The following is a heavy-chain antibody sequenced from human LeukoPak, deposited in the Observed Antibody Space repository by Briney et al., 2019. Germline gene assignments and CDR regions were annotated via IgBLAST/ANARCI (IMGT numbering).Heavy chain of an antibody. D-gene: IGHD6-6*01. CDR1: GGSFSGYY. V-gene: IGHV4-34*01. CDR2: INHSGST. J-gene: IGHJ4*02. Sequence: PSETLSLTCAVYGGSFSGYYWSWIRQPPGKGLEWIGEINHSGSTNYNPSLKSRVTISVDTSKNQFSLKLSSVTAADTAVYYCARVARYSSSSPFDYWGQGTLVTVSS. CDR3: ARVARYSSSSPFDY.